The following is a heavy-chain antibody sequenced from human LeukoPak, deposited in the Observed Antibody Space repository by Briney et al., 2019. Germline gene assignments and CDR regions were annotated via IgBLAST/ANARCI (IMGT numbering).Heavy chain of an antibody. CDR1: GFTFSSYA. CDR2: ISGSGGST. J-gene: IGHJ5*02. D-gene: IGHD3-10*01. V-gene: IGHV3-23*01. Sequence: GGSLRLSCAASGFTFSSYAMSWVRQAPGKGLEWVSAISGSGGSTYYADSVKGRFTISRDNSKNTLYLQMNSLRAEDTAVYYGAKDRLQGYYGSGSYYPSGFDPWGQGTLVTVSS. CDR3: AKDRLQGYYGSGSYYPSGFDP.